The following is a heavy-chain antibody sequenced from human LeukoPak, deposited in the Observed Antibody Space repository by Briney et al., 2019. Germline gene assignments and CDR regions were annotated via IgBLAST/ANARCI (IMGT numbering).Heavy chain of an antibody. Sequence: PSETLSLTCAVSGGSISSSNWWSWVRQPPGKGLEWIGEIYHSGSTNYNPSLKSRVTISVDKSKNQFSLKVSSVTAADTAMYYCARRGYYYDSSGFWYFDLWGRGTLVTVSS. V-gene: IGHV4-4*02. CDR3: ARRGYYYDSSGFWYFDL. CDR2: IYHSGST. D-gene: IGHD3-22*01. CDR1: GGSISSSNW. J-gene: IGHJ2*01.